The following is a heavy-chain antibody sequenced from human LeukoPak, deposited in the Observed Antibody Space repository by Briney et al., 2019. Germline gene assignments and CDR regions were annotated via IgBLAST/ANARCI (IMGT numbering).Heavy chain of an antibody. CDR1: GYTFTSYA. CDR3: ARDLSASSSWDYYYYGMDV. Sequence: ALVKVSCKASGYTFTSYAMNWVRQAPGQGLEWMGWINTNTGNPTYAQGFTGRFVFSLDTSVSTAYLQISSLKAEDTAVYYCARDLSASSSWDYYYYGMDVWGQGTTVTVSS. CDR2: INTNTGNP. V-gene: IGHV7-4-1*02. J-gene: IGHJ6*02. D-gene: IGHD6-13*01.